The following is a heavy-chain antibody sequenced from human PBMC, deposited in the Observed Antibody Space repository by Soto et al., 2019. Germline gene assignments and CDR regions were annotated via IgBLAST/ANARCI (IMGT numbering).Heavy chain of an antibody. CDR3: TPRGIL. CDR2: IKSDTDGGTT. D-gene: IGHD3-10*01. CDR1: GFTFSNAW. V-gene: IGHV3-15*01. J-gene: IGHJ4*02. Sequence: EVQLVESGGGLVKPGGSLRLSCAASGFTFSNAWMSWVRQAPGKGLEWVGRIKSDTDGGTTDYAAPVKGRFTVSRDDSKNTLYLQMNSLKTEDTAVYYCTPRGILWSQGTLVTVSS.